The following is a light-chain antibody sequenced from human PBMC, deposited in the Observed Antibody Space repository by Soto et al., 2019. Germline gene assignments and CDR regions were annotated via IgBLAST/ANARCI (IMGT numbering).Light chain of an antibody. J-gene: IGLJ3*02. Sequence: QSVLTQTPSASGTPGQTVTISCSGSRSNIGNNAVSWYQQSPGTAPKLLIYKNNQRPSGVPDRFSGSKSGTSASLAIRGLQSEDEADYYCATWDDSLNARGVFGGGTKLTVL. CDR1: RSNIGNNA. CDR3: ATWDDSLNARGV. V-gene: IGLV1-44*01. CDR2: KNN.